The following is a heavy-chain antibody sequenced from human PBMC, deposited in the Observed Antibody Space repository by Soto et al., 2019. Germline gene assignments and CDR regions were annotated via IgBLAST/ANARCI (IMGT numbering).Heavy chain of an antibody. CDR1: GGTFSSYA. V-gene: IGHV1-69*06. D-gene: IGHD6-13*01. CDR3: ARDDIAAAGTLSPSDY. Sequence: SVKVSCKASGGTFSSYAISWVRQAPGRGLEWMGGIIPIFGTANYAQKFQGRVTITADKSTSTAYMELSSLRSEDTAVYYCARDDIAAAGTLSPSDYWGQGTLVTVSS. CDR2: IIPIFGTA. J-gene: IGHJ4*02.